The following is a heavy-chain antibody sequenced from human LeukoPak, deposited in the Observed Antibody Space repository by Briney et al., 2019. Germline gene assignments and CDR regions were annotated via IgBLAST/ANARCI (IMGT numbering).Heavy chain of an antibody. CDR1: GFTFSSYW. J-gene: IGHJ4*02. CDR2: IKQDGSEK. D-gene: IGHD2-2*03. Sequence: GGSLRLSCAASGFTFSSYWMSWVRQAPGKGLEWVANIKQDGSEKYYVDSVKGRFTISRDNAKNSLYLQMNSLRAEDTAVYYCAKLDIVVVPAANYFDYWGQGTLVTVSS. CDR3: AKLDIVVVPAANYFDY. V-gene: IGHV3-7*01.